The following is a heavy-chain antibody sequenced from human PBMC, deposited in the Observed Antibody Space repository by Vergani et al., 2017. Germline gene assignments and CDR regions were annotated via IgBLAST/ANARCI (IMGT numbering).Heavy chain of an antibody. CDR2: IYYSGNT. CDR3: ARALAYCGGDCYSYWFDP. J-gene: IGHJ5*02. V-gene: IGHV4-30-2*03. CDR1: GDSITNGGFS. D-gene: IGHD2-21*02. Sequence: QLQLQESGSGLVKPSQTLSLTCAVSGDSITNGGFSWNWIRQPPGKGPEWIGSIYYSGNTYYNPSLKSRVTISVDTSKNHFSLKLSSVTAADTAVYYCARALAYCGGDCYSYWFDPWGQGTLVTVSS.